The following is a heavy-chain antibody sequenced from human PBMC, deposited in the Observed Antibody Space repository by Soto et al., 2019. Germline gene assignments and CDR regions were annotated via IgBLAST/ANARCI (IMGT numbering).Heavy chain of an antibody. CDR2: MNPATGNA. Sequence: QEQLVQSGAEVKRPGASVKISCRASGYNFISSNINWVRQAAGQRPEWLGWMNPATGNAAFARHFQGRVTMTRDTSTDTAYMELGGLSSGDTAIYYCARAVGIAVTGLDLWGPGTLVTVS. J-gene: IGHJ5*02. CDR3: ARAVGIAVTGLDL. V-gene: IGHV1-8*01. CDR1: GYNFISSN. D-gene: IGHD6-19*01.